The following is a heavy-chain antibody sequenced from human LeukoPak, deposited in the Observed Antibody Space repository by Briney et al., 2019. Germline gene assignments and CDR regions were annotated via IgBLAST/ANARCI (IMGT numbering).Heavy chain of an antibody. J-gene: IGHJ1*01. CDR1: GFSVSNNY. V-gene: IGHV3-66*01. Sequence: GGSLRLSCAASGFSVSNNYISWVRQAPGKGLEWVSVIYSGGSTFYADSVKGRFTISRDNSKNTLYLQMNSLRAEDTAVYYCASDSYSPEYFQHWGQGTLVTVSS. CDR2: IYSGGST. D-gene: IGHD2-15*01. CDR3: ASDSYSPEYFQH.